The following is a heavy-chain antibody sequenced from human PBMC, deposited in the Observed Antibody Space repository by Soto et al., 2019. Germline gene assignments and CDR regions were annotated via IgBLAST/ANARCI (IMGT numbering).Heavy chain of an antibody. J-gene: IGHJ6*02. CDR3: AREVRFASYYYYGMDV. D-gene: IGHD3-3*01. CDR2: IYYSGST. CDR1: GGSISSYY. V-gene: IGHV4-59*01. Sequence: PSETLSLTCTVSGGSISSYYWSWIRQPPGKGLEWIGYIYYSGSTNYNPSLKSRVTISVDTSKNQFSLKLSSVTAADTDVYYCAREVRFASYYYYGMDVWGQRTTVT.